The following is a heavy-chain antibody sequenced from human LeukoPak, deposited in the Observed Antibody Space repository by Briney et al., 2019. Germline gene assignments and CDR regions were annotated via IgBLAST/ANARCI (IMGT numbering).Heavy chain of an antibody. V-gene: IGHV1-24*01. CDR2: FALEDGEK. J-gene: IGHJ4*02. CDR3: ATAFAGNLVDD. D-gene: IGHD1-14*01. Sequence: ASVKVSCKVSGYTLSDLSMHWVRQAPGKGLEWMGSFALEDGEKVYAQKFQGRVTMTEDISTDTAYMELSSLGSEDTAVYYCATAFAGNLVDDWGQGTLVTVSS. CDR1: GYTLSDLS.